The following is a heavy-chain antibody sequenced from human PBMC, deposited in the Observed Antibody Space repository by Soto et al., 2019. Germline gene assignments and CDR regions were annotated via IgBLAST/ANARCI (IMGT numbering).Heavy chain of an antibody. CDR1: GFTFSNAW. Sequence: GGSLRLSCAASGFTFSNAWMNWVRQAPGQGLEWVSTVIGSGAYTFDAESVKGRFTISRDNSKDTLYLQMNSLRAEDTAVYYCAKDSSLWFGELPDYWGQGTLVTVS. D-gene: IGHD3-10*01. CDR3: AKDSSLWFGELPDY. V-gene: IGHV3-23*01. CDR2: VIGSGAYT. J-gene: IGHJ4*02.